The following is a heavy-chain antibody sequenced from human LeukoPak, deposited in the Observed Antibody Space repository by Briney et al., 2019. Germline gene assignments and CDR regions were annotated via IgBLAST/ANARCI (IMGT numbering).Heavy chain of an antibody. Sequence: SETLSLTCNVSGGSLGTYYWRWIRQPPGKRLAYIGFMFQSGTANYNPSLKSRVTISVDASKNQFSLNLSSVTAADTAMYYCARGVGTSNYGYYFDYWGHGTLVTVAS. CDR2: MFQSGTA. CDR1: GGSLGTYY. V-gene: IGHV4-59*01. D-gene: IGHD3-10*01. J-gene: IGHJ4*01. CDR3: ARGVGTSNYGYYFDY.